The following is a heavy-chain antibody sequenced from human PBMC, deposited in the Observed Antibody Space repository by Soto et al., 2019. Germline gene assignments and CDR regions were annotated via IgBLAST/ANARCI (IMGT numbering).Heavy chain of an antibody. CDR2: ISGSGGYT. CDR3: AKGYCSGGSCHTFEY. Sequence: GGSLRLSCAASGFTFSNYAMSWVRQAPGKGLEWVSGISGSGGYTYYADSVKGRFTISRDNPKNTLYLQMNSLGAEDTAIYYCAKGYCSGGSCHTFEYWGQGALVTVS. J-gene: IGHJ4*02. V-gene: IGHV3-23*01. CDR1: GFTFSNYA. D-gene: IGHD2-15*01.